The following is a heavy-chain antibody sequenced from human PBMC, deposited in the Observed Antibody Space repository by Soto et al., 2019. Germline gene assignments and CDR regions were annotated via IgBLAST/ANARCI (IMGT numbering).Heavy chain of an antibody. Sequence: QVQLVQSGAEVKKPGASVKVSCKASGYTFTSYARHWVRQAPGQRPEWMGWVNAGNGNTKYSQKFQGRVASTRDTSARTAYSGLSSLRSEDTAVYYCASGDQWLVRAFDIWGQGTMVTVSS. CDR2: VNAGNGNT. CDR3: ASGDQWLVRAFDI. D-gene: IGHD6-19*01. J-gene: IGHJ3*02. V-gene: IGHV1-3*01. CDR1: GYTFTSYA.